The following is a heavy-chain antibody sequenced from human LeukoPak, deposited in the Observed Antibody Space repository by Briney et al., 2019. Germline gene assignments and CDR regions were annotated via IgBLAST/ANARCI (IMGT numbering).Heavy chain of an antibody. Sequence: GGSLRLSCAASGFTFDDYAMHWVRQAPGKGLEWVSGISWNSGSIGYADSVKGRFTISRDNAKNSLYLQMNSLRAEDTAVYYCANLGSGWYGYFDYWGQGTLVTVSS. D-gene: IGHD6-19*01. V-gene: IGHV3-9*01. J-gene: IGHJ4*02. CDR3: ANLGSGWYGYFDY. CDR2: ISWNSGSI. CDR1: GFTFDDYA.